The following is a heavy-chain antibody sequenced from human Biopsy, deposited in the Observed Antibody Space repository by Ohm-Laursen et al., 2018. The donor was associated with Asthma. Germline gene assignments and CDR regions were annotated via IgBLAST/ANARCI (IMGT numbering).Heavy chain of an antibody. CDR3: ARTTYGGDGFDP. J-gene: IGHJ5*02. Sequence: TLSLTCTVSGGSINIGDYYWSWIRQHPVKGLEWIGYIYYSGSTYYNPSLKSRVSISLDTSKNRFSLSLTSVTAADTAVYYCARTTYGGDGFDPWGQGTLVTVSS. V-gene: IGHV4-31*03. CDR2: IYYSGST. D-gene: IGHD4-23*01. CDR1: GGSINIGDYY.